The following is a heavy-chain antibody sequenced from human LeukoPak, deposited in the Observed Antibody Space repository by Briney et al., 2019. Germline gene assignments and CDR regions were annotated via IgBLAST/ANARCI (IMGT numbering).Heavy chain of an antibody. V-gene: IGHV4-39*07. D-gene: IGHD4/OR15-4a*01. J-gene: IGHJ4*02. CDR3: ARGRDYAYYFDY. Sequence: PSETLSLTCTVSGGSISSSSYYWGWIRQPPGKGLEWIGEINHSGSTNYNPSLKSRVTISVDTSKNQFSLKLSSVTAADTAVYYCARGRDYAYYFDYWGQGTLVTVSS. CDR1: GGSISSSSYY. CDR2: INHSGST.